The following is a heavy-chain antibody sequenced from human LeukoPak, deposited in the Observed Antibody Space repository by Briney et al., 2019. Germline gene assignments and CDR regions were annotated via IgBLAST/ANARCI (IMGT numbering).Heavy chain of an antibody. CDR3: ARERLEQLVYSWFDP. Sequence: GGSLRLSCAASGFTFSDYYMSWIRQAPGKGLEWVSYISSSGSTIYYADSVKGRFTISRDNAKNSLYLQMNSLRAEDTAVYYCARERLEQLVYSWFDPWGQGTLVTVSS. V-gene: IGHV3-11*04. CDR2: ISSSGSTI. J-gene: IGHJ5*02. D-gene: IGHD6-13*01. CDR1: GFTFSDYY.